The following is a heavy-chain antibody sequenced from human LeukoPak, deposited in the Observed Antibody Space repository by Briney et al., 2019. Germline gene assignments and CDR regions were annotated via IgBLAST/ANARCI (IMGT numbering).Heavy chain of an antibody. CDR1: GFTFSGFW. CDR2: IKYDGSDK. J-gene: IGHJ4*02. D-gene: IGHD2-2*01. CDR3: ARSGLVVVPAAMRY. Sequence: GGSLRLSCAASGFTFSGFWTSWVRQAPTKGLEWVANIKYDGSDKRYVDSVKGRFTVSRDNAKNSLYLQMNSLRAEDTAVYYCARSGLVVVPAAMRYWGQGTLVTVSS. V-gene: IGHV3-7*03.